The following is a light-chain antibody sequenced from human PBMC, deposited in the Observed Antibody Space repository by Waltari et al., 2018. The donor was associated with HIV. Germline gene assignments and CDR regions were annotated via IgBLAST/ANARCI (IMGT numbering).Light chain of an antibody. V-gene: IGLV2-8*01. J-gene: IGLJ6*01. Sequence: QSALTQPPSASGSLGQSVPISCTGTSSDVGGSEYVSWYQQHPDKAPKLIIYEVNKRPSGVPDRFSGSKSDNTASLTVAGLQDDDEAHYYCASYGDTNRVLFGGGTRVTVL. CDR3: ASYGDTNRVL. CDR1: SSDVGGSEY. CDR2: EVN.